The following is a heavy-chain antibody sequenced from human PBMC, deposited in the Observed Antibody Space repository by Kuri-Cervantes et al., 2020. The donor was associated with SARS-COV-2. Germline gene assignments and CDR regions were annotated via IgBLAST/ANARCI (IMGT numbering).Heavy chain of an antibody. Sequence: GESLKISCAASGFTFSSYAMHWVRQAPGKGLEWVAVISYDGSNKYYADSVKRRFTISRDNSKNTLYLQMNSLRAEDTAVYCCASELLWFGECWGQGTLVTVSS. J-gene: IGHJ4*02. V-gene: IGHV3-30-3*01. D-gene: IGHD3-10*01. CDR1: GFTFSSYA. CDR3: ASELLWFGEC. CDR2: ISYDGSNK.